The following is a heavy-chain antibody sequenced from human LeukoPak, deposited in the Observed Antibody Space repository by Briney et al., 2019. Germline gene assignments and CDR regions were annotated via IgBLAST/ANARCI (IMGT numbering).Heavy chain of an antibody. Sequence: SETLSLTCTVSGYPIGLDYYRGWIRPAPGRGLQWIGGFHRGRIQYNSALKSRVTISIDSSKNQFSLRMWPVTAADTAFYFCARAPSSYESGNGYPNLGWLDPWGQGALVTVSS. J-gene: IGHJ5*02. D-gene: IGHD5-24*01. CDR2: FHRGRI. CDR1: GYPIGLDYY. CDR3: ARAPSSYESGNGYPNLGWLDP. V-gene: IGHV4-38-2*02.